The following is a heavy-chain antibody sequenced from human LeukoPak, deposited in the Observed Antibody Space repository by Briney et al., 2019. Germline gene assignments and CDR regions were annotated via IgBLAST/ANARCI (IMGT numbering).Heavy chain of an antibody. J-gene: IGHJ4*02. V-gene: IGHV1-46*01. CDR1: GYTFTSYY. D-gene: IGHD6-13*01. Sequence: ASVKVSCKASGYTFTSYYMHWVGQAPGQGLEWMGIINPSGGSTSYVQKFQGRVTMPRDTSTSTVYMELSSLRSEDTAVYYCASSGAAAGQRDYWGQGTLVTVSS. CDR3: ASSGAAAGQRDY. CDR2: INPSGGST.